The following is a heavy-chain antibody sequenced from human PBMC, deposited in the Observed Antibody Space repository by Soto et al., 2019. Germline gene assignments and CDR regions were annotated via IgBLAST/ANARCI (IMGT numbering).Heavy chain of an antibody. CDR3: AGGFYDNSPAEPNWFDP. CDR1: GYGFTNYW. J-gene: IGHJ5*02. Sequence: GESLKISCKGSGYGFTNYWINWVRQMPGKGLEWMGRIDPSDSYTNYSPSFQGHVTISVDKSISTAYLQWNFLKASDTAMYYCAGGFYDNSPAEPNWFDPWGQGTLVTVSS. CDR2: IDPSDSYT. D-gene: IGHD3-22*01. V-gene: IGHV5-10-1*01.